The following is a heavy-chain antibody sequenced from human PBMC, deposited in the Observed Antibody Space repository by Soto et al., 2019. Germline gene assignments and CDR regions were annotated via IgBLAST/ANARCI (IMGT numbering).Heavy chain of an antibody. J-gene: IGHJ1*01. CDR3: ARGRKQWFY. V-gene: IGHV4-59*13. Sequence: PSETLSLTCSVSGVSLSSYYWSWIRQPPGKGLEWIGYIYYSGSTNYNPSLKSRVNMSVDTSKNLFPLKLSSVTAADTAVYYCARGRKQWFYWAQGTLVTVSS. CDR1: GVSLSSYY. D-gene: IGHD6-19*01. CDR2: IYYSGST.